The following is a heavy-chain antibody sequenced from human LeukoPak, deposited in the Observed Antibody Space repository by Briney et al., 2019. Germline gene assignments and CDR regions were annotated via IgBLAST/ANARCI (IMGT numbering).Heavy chain of an antibody. CDR1: GYTFTGYY. J-gene: IGHJ4*02. Sequence: ASVKVSCKASGYTFTGYYMHWVRQAPGQGLEWMGWINPNSGGTNYAQKFQGRVTMTRDTSISTAYMELRRLRSDDTAVYYCARDLDGLRFLEWLLPQDYWGQGTLVTVSS. D-gene: IGHD3-3*01. CDR3: ARDLDGLRFLEWLLPQDY. V-gene: IGHV1-2*02. CDR2: INPNSGGT.